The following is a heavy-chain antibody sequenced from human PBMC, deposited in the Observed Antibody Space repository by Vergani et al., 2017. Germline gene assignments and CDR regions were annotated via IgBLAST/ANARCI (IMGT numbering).Heavy chain of an antibody. CDR2: IIPIFGTA. V-gene: IGHV1-69*01. Sequence: QVQLVQSGAEVKKPGSSVKVSCKASGGTFSSYAISWVRQAPGQGLEWMGGIIPIFGTANYAQKFQGRVTITADESTSTAYMALSSLRSEDTAVYYCARLGCSSTSCYPQNFDYWGQGTLVTVSS. D-gene: IGHD2-2*01. CDR3: ARLGCSSTSCYPQNFDY. J-gene: IGHJ4*02. CDR1: GGTFSSYA.